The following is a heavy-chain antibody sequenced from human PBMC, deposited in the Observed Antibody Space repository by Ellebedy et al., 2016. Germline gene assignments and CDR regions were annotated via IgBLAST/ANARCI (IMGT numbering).Heavy chain of an antibody. Sequence: GGSLRLSCAVSGFIVSDNYMSWVRQAPGKGLEWVAIIYRSGSTFYPDSAKGRFTISRDNSKNTLYLHLNSLRVEDTATYYCAGDSRGITAAGTSLHYWGQGTLVTVSS. CDR2: IYRSGST. CDR3: AGDSRGITAAGTSLHY. CDR1: GFIVSDNY. V-gene: IGHV3-53*01. D-gene: IGHD6-13*01. J-gene: IGHJ4*02.